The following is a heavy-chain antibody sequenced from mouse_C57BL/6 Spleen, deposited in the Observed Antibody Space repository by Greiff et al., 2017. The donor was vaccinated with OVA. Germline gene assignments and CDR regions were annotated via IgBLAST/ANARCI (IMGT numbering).Heavy chain of an antibody. J-gene: IGHJ2*01. CDR3: TRNAPGYFDY. V-gene: IGHV1-15*01. CDR1: GYTFTDYE. Sequence: QVQLQQSGAELVRPGASVTLSCKASGYTFTDYEMHWVKQTPVHGLEWIGAIDPETGGTAYNQKFKGKAILTADKSSSTAYMELRSLTSEDSAVYYCTRNAPGYFDYWGQGTTLTVSS. CDR2: IDPETGGT.